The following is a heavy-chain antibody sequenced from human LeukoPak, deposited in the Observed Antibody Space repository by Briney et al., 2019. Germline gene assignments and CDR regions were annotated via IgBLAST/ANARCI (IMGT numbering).Heavy chain of an antibody. V-gene: IGHV3-7*04. CDR2: IKQDGSKK. J-gene: IGHJ4*02. D-gene: IGHD5-24*01. Sequence: HSGGSLRLSCVASGSPFSSYWMTWVRQAPGKGLEWVANIKQDGSKKSYVDSVKGRFTISRDNAKNSLYLQMNSLRAEDTAIYYCTRVGYIDEGIDYWGQGTLVTVSS. CDR3: TRVGYIDEGIDY. CDR1: GSPFSSYW.